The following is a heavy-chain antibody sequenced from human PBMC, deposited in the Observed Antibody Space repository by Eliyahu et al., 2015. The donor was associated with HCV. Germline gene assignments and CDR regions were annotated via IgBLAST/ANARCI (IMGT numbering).Heavy chain of an antibody. V-gene: IGHV1-46*03. J-gene: IGHJ5*02. Sequence: QVQLVQSGAEVKKPGASVXVSCKASGYTXXSYYXHXVRQAPGQGLEWMGIINPSGGSTSYAQKFQGRVTMTRDTSTSTVYMELSSLRSEDTAVYYCARANCSSTSCLGGGWFDPWGQGTLVTVSS. CDR1: GYTXXSYY. CDR3: ARANCSSTSCLGGGWFDP. CDR2: INPSGGST. D-gene: IGHD2-2*01.